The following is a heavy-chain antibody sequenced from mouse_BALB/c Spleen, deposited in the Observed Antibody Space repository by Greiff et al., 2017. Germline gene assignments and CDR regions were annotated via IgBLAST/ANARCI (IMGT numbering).Heavy chain of an antibody. D-gene: IGHD3-1*01. CDR1: GFTFSSYY. V-gene: IGHV5-6-2*01. Sequence: EVKLEESGGGLVKLGGSLKLSCAASGFTFSSYYMSWVRQTPEKRLELVAAINSNGGSTYYPDTVKGRFTISRDNAKNTLYLQMSSLKSEDTALYYCARRELGLPYYYAMDYWGQGTSVTVSS. CDR2: INSNGGST. CDR3: ARRELGLPYYYAMDY. J-gene: IGHJ4*01.